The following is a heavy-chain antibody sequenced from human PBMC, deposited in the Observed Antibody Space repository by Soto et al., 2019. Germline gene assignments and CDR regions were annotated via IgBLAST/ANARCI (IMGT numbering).Heavy chain of an antibody. CDR3: IPGIAAGGEHC. J-gene: IGHJ4*02. D-gene: IGHD6-13*01. CDR2: IYHSGST. Sequence: CIRQPPGKGLEWIGYIYHSGSTYYNPSLKSRVTISVDRSKNQFSLKLSSVTAADTAVYYCIPGIAAGGEHCWGQGTLLTVYS. V-gene: IGHV4-30-2*01.